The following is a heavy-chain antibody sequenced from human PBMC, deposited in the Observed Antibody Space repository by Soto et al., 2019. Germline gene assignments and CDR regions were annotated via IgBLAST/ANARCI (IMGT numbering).Heavy chain of an antibody. J-gene: IGHJ3*02. CDR2: ISRDAYDI. V-gene: IGHV3-23*01. D-gene: IGHD4-17*01. CDR3: AHPRGYGVFDAYDI. CDR1: GFTFSTYA. Sequence: GGTLRLSCAASGFTFSTYAMSWVRQAPGKGLEWVSAISRDAYDIYYADSVKGRFTISRDNSKHMLYLQMNSLRTEDTAVYYCAHPRGYGVFDAYDIWGQGAMVTVSS.